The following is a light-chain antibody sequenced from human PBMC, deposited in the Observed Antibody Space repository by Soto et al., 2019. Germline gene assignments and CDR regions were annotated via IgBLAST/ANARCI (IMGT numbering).Light chain of an antibody. CDR1: RSDVGGYNY. CDR2: EVS. J-gene: IGLJ1*01. V-gene: IGLV2-8*01. CDR3: SSYAGNNNYV. Sequence: SALTQPPSASGSLGQSVTISCTGTRSDVGGYNYVSWYQQHPGKAPRFMIYEVSKRPSGVPDRFSASKSGNTASLTVSGLQAEDEAEYYCSSYAGNNNYVFGTGTKVTVL.